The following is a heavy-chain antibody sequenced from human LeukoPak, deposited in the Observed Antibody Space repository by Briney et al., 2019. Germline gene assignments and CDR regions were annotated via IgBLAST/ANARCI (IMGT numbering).Heavy chain of an antibody. D-gene: IGHD3-22*01. Sequence: GASVKVSCKASGYTFTSYDINWVRQATGQGLEWMGWMNPNSGNTGYAQKFQGRVTITRNTSISTAYMELSSLRSEDTAVYYCARGVAYDSCGVGDYWGQGTLVTVSS. CDR3: ARGVAYDSCGVGDY. CDR1: GYTFTSYD. V-gene: IGHV1-8*03. J-gene: IGHJ4*02. CDR2: MNPNSGNT.